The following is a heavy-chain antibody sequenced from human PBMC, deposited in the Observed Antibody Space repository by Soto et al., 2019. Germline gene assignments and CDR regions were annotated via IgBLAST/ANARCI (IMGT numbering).Heavy chain of an antibody. Sequence: QVQLVESGGGVVQPGRSLRLSCAASGFTFSSYGMHWVRQAPGKGLEWVAIIWYDGSNKYYADSVKGRFAISRDNSNNTLDLQMNSLGAEDTAVFYCARDRIHYFGYWGRGTLVTVSS. D-gene: IGHD5-18*01. J-gene: IGHJ4*02. V-gene: IGHV3-33*01. CDR3: ARDRIHYFGY. CDR1: GFTFSSYG. CDR2: IWYDGSNK.